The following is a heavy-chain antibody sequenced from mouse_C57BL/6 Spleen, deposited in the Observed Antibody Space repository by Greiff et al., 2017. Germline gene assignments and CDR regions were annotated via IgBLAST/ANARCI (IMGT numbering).Heavy chain of an antibody. CDR1: GYTFTSYW. J-gene: IGHJ2*01. CDR2: IDPSDSET. V-gene: IGHV1-52*01. CDR3: ARDSNYGY. Sequence: QVQLKEPGAELVRPGSSVKLSCKASGYTFTSYWMHWVKQRPIQGLEWIGNIDPSDSETHYNQKFKDKATLTVDKSSSTAYMQLSSLTSEDSAVYYCARDSNYGYWGQGTTLTVSS. D-gene: IGHD2-5*01.